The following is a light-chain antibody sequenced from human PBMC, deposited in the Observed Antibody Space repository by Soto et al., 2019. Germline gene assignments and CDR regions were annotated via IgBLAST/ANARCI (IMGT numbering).Light chain of an antibody. V-gene: IGLV2-14*01. CDR3: SSYTSRSTRV. CDR2: EVS. CDR1: SSDVGGYNY. J-gene: IGLJ3*02. Sequence: QSALTQPASVSGSPGQSITISCTGTSSDVGGYNYVSWYQQHPGKAPKLMIYEVSNRPSGVSNLFSGSKSGNTAPLTISGLQAEDEADYYCSSYTSRSTRVFGGGTKVTVL.